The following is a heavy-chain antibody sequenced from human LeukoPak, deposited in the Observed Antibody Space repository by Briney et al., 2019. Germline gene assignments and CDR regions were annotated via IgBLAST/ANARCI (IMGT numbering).Heavy chain of an antibody. CDR3: AKGQHTSGWYVAFDI. Sequence: PGGSLRLSCAASGFTFDDYAMHWVRQAPGKGLEWVSLIGDAGLNTYYADSVKGRFTISRDNSKNSLYLQMNSLRTEDTALYYCAKGQHTSGWYVAFDISGKGTLVTVSS. CDR2: IGDAGLNT. V-gene: IGHV3-43*02. D-gene: IGHD6-19*01. J-gene: IGHJ3*02. CDR1: GFTFDDYA.